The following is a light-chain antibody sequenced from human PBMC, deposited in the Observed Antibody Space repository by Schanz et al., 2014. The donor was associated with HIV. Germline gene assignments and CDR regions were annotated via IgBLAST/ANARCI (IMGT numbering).Light chain of an antibody. CDR1: QSVSSSY. Sequence: EIVLTQSPATLSLSPGERATLSCRASQSVSSSYLAWYQQKPGQAPRLLIYGASTRATGIPARFSGSGSGTDFTLTINSLQPEDVATYYCQQSYSSNTFGQGTKLEIK. J-gene: IGKJ2*01. CDR2: GAS. V-gene: IGKV3D-7*01. CDR3: QQSYSSNT.